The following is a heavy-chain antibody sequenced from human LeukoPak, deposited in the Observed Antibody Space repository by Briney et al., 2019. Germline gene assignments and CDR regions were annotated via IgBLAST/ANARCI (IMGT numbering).Heavy chain of an antibody. Sequence: ASVKVSCKASGYTFISYGISWVRQAPGQGLEWMGWISAYNGNTNYAQKLQGRVTMTTDTSTSTAYMELRSLRSDDTAVYYCARDLPVPRMYSSGWYGVAGRWFDPWGQGTLVTVSS. J-gene: IGHJ5*02. CDR1: GYTFISYG. V-gene: IGHV1-18*01. CDR3: ARDLPVPRMYSSGWYGVAGRWFDP. CDR2: ISAYNGNT. D-gene: IGHD6-19*01.